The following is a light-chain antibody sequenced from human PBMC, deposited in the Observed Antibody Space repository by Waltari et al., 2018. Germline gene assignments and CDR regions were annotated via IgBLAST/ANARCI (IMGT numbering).Light chain of an antibody. J-gene: IGKJ2*03. V-gene: IGKV1-13*02. CDR1: QGVSIY. Sequence: IQMSQSPSSLSASVGARVTVTCRASQGVSIYLNWYQQKPGKAPKLLIYNVNSLATGVPSRFSGAGSETEFTLTISSLQPEDVSTYYCQQGNTYPFSFGQGTTVEIK. CDR2: NVN. CDR3: QQGNTYPFS.